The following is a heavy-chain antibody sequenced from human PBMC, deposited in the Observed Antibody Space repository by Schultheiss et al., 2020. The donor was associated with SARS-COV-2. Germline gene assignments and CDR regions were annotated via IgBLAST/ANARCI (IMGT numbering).Heavy chain of an antibody. J-gene: IGHJ5*02. CDR1: GYSISSGYY. CDR2: IYHSGST. D-gene: IGHD1-1*01. V-gene: IGHV4-38-2*02. CDR3: ARDHDGMTNWFDP. Sequence: GSLRLSCAVSGYSISSGYYWGWIRQPPGKGLEWIGSIYHSGSTYYNPSLKSRVTISVDTSKNQFSLKLSSVTAADTAVYYCARDHDGMTNWFDPLGQGTLVTVSS.